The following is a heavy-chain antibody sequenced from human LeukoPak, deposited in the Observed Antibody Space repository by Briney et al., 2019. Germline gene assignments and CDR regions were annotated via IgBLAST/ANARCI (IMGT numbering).Heavy chain of an antibody. CDR3: VKDRAYLRRGFDD. CDR1: GFTFWNYA. J-gene: IGHJ4*02. V-gene: IGHV3-23*01. CDR2: IINTGTAT. Sequence: GGSLRLSCVASGFTFWNYAVGWVRQAPGKGPEWASSIINTGTATYYADAVKGRFTISRDNSKNTLYLQMSTLRVEDTALYYCVKDRAYLRRGFDDWGQGTLVTVSS. D-gene: IGHD2-21*01.